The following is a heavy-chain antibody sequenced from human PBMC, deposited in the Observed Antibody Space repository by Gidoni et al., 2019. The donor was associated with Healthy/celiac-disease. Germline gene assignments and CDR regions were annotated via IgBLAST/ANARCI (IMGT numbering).Heavy chain of an antibody. Sequence: EVQLLESGGGLVQPGGSLRLSCAASGFTFTSYAMSWVRQAPGQGLAWVSAINGSGGSTSYADSVKGRFTISRDNSKNTLYLQMNSLRAEETAVYYCAKYAPGYSGLGGQGTLVTVSS. V-gene: IGHV3-23*01. J-gene: IGHJ4*02. CDR1: GFTFTSYA. CDR3: AKYAPGYSGL. D-gene: IGHD5-12*01. CDR2: INGSGGST.